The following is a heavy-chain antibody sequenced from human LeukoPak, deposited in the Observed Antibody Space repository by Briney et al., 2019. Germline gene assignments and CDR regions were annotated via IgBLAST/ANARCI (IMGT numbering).Heavy chain of an antibody. CDR1: GYTFTSYG. D-gene: IGHD2-2*02. V-gene: IGHV1-18*01. CDR2: ISAYNGNT. CDR3: ARGRCSSTSCYKSYYYYYYMDV. J-gene: IGHJ6*03. Sequence: ASVKVSCKASGYTFTSYGISWVRQAPGQGLEWMGWISAYNGNTNYAQKLQGRVTMTTDTSTSSAYMELRSLRSDDTAVYYCARGRCSSTSCYKSYYYYYYMDVWGKGTTVTVSS.